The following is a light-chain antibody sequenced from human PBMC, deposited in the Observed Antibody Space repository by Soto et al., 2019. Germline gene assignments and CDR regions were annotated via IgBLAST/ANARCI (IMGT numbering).Light chain of an antibody. CDR2: GNS. V-gene: IGLV1-40*01. CDR1: SSNIGAGFD. J-gene: IGLJ1*01. CDR3: QSYDSSLSAYV. Sequence: QSALTQPPSVSGAPGQRVTICCTGSSSNIGAGFDVHWYQQLPGTAPKLLVYGNSNRPSGVPDRFSGSKSGTSASLAVTGLQAEDEADYYCQSYDSSLSAYVFGTGTKLTVL.